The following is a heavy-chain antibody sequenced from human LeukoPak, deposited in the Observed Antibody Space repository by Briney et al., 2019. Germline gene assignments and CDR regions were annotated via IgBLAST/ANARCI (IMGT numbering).Heavy chain of an antibody. CDR2: ISGSGGST. CDR3: AKDLSEQWLARILGG. D-gene: IGHD6-19*01. Sequence: GGSLRLSCAASGFTFSSYAMSWVRQAPGKGLEWVSAISGSGGSTYYADSMKGRFTISRDNSKNTLYPQMNSLRAEDTAVYYCAKDLSEQWLARILGGWGQGTLVTVSS. V-gene: IGHV3-23*01. J-gene: IGHJ4*02. CDR1: GFTFSSYA.